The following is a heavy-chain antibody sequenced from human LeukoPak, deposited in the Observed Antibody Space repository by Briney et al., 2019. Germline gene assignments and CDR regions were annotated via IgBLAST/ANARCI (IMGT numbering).Heavy chain of an antibody. CDR3: ARSSSPVAVSDP. CDR2: ISAFDGDT. V-gene: IGHV1-18*01. J-gene: IGHJ5*02. CDR1: GYTFTSYG. Sequence: ASVKVSCKASGYTFTSYGFTWVRQAPGQGLEWTGWISAFDGDTKYPQNLQGRVTMTTDTSTSTAYMELRSLISGDTAVYYCARSSSPVAVSDPWGQGTLVTVSS. D-gene: IGHD2-2*01.